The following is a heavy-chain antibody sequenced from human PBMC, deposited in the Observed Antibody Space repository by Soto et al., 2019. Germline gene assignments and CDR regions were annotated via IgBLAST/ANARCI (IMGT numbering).Heavy chain of an antibody. CDR3: ARDRGDCSGGSCPYYYYYGMDV. V-gene: IGHV4-31*03. D-gene: IGHD2-15*01. CDR2: IYYSGST. Sequence: SETLSLTCTVSGGSISSGGYYWSWIRQHPGKGLEWIGYIYYSGSTYYNPSLKSRVTISVDTSKNQFSLKLSSVTAADTAVYYCARDRGDCSGGSCPYYYYYGMDVWGQGTTVTVSS. J-gene: IGHJ6*02. CDR1: GGSISSGGYY.